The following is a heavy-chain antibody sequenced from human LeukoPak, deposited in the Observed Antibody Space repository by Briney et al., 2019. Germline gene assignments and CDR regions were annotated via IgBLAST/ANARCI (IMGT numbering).Heavy chain of an antibody. J-gene: IGHJ6*03. V-gene: IGHV3-7*01. CDR3: ARDRVAARQWGYYYYMDV. Sequence: PGGSLRLSCAASGFTVSSNYMSWVRQAPGKGLEWVANIKQDGSEKYYVDSVKGRFTISRDNAKNSLYLQMNSLRAEDTAVYYCARDRVAARQWGYYYYMDVWGKGTTVTVSS. CDR1: GFTVSSNY. CDR2: IKQDGSEK. D-gene: IGHD6-6*01.